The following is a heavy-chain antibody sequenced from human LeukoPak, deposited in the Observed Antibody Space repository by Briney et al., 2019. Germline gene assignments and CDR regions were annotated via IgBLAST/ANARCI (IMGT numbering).Heavy chain of an antibody. J-gene: IGHJ4*01. CDR1: GFTFSSYE. Sequence: GGSLRLSCAASGFTFSSYEMNWVRQAPGKGLEWVSYISSSGSTIYYADSVKGRFTISRDNAKNSLYLQMTNLKAEDTALYYCTRGPLWGSYRRGIDYWGHGTLVTVSS. D-gene: IGHD3-16*02. V-gene: IGHV3-48*03. CDR3: TRGPLWGSYRRGIDY. CDR2: ISSSGSTI.